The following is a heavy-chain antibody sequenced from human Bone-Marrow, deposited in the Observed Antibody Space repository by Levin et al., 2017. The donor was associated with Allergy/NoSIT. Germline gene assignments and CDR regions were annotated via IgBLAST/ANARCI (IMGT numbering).Heavy chain of an antibody. CDR3: AREWSAFDM. V-gene: IGHV4-59*01. CDR1: DSSRSYK. Sequence: NTGGSLRLSCTGSDSSRSYKWNWIRQPPGKGLEWIGYTYYSGSTNYNPSLKSRVTISLDRSKNQFSLKLSSVTAADTAVYYCAREWSAFDMWGRGTMVTVSS. CDR2: TYYSGST. J-gene: IGHJ3*02. D-gene: IGHD2-8*01.